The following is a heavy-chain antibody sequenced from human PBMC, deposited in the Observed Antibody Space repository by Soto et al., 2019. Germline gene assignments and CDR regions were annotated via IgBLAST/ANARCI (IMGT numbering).Heavy chain of an antibody. Sequence: SETLSLTCTVSGGSISSFYWSWIRQSPGKGLEWIGYINYSGSTNYNPSLKSRVTISVDTSKQQFSLKLSSVTAADTAVYYCARVDSSGWTYYFDYWGQGILVTVSS. J-gene: IGHJ4*02. CDR3: ARVDSSGWTYYFDY. CDR1: GGSISSFY. D-gene: IGHD6-19*01. V-gene: IGHV4-59*01. CDR2: INYSGST.